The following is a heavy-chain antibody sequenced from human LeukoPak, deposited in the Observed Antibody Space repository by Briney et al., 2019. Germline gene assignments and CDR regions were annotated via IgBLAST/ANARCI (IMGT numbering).Heavy chain of an antibody. CDR2: INHSGST. D-gene: IGHD4-23*01. CDR3: ARGNSLDY. V-gene: IGHV4-34*01. CDR1: GGSFSGYY. Sequence: SETLSLTCAVYGGSFSGYYWSWIRQPPGKGLEWIGEINHSGSTNYNPSLKSRVTISVDTSKNQFSLKLSSVTAADTAVYYCARGNSLDYWGQGTLVTVSS. J-gene: IGHJ4*02.